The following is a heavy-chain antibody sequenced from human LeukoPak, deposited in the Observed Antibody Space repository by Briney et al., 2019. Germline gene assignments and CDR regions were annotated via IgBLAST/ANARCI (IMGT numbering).Heavy chain of an antibody. Sequence: SETLSLTCTVSGGSISTYYWSWIRQPPGKGLEWIGYIHYSGNTNYNPSLKSRVTISIDTSKNQFSPKLNSVTAADTAVYYCARDGDSSGYTTVPSDYWGQGTLVTVSS. J-gene: IGHJ4*02. V-gene: IGHV4-59*01. CDR1: GGSISTYY. CDR2: IHYSGNT. D-gene: IGHD3-22*01. CDR3: ARDGDSSGYTTVPSDY.